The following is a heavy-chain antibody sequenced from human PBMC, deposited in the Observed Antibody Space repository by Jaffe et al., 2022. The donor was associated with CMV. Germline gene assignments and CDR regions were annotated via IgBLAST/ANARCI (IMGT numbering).Heavy chain of an antibody. J-gene: IGHJ3*02. D-gene: IGHD1-26*01. CDR2: ISWNSGSI. Sequence: EVQLVESGGGLVQPGRSLRLSCAASGFTFDDYAMHWVRQAPGKGLEWVSGISWNSGSIGYADSVKGRFTISRDNAKNSLYLQMNSLRAEDTALYYCAKSSPGPTVWELLLLPDIWGQGTMVTVSS. V-gene: IGHV3-9*01. CDR3: AKSSPGPTVWELLLLPDI. CDR1: GFTFDDYA.